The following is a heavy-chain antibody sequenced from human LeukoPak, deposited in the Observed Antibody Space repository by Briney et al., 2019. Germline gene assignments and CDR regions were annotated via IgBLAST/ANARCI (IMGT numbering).Heavy chain of an antibody. Sequence: SETLSLTCAVYGGSFSGYYWSWIRQPPGKGLEWIGEINHSGSTNYNPSLRSRVTISVDTSKNQFSLKLSSVTAADTAVYYCARIDSSSWYGVDYWGQGTLVTVSS. J-gene: IGHJ4*02. CDR1: GGSFSGYY. D-gene: IGHD6-13*01. V-gene: IGHV4-34*01. CDR3: ARIDSSSWYGVDY. CDR2: INHSGST.